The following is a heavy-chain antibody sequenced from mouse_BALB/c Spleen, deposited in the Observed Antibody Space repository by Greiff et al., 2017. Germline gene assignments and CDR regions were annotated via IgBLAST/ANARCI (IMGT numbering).Heavy chain of an antibody. CDR2: IDPSDSET. CDR1: GYSFTSYW. D-gene: IGHD2-10*02. V-gene: IGHV1S126*01. CDR3: ARPGLYGNYQTYPMDY. Sequence: QVQLQQSGPQLVRPGASVKISCKASGYSFTSYWMHWVKQRPGQGLEWIGMIDPSDSETRLNQKFKDKATLTVDKSSSTAYMQLSSPTSEDSAVYYCARPGLYGNYQTYPMDYWGQGASVTVSS. J-gene: IGHJ4*01.